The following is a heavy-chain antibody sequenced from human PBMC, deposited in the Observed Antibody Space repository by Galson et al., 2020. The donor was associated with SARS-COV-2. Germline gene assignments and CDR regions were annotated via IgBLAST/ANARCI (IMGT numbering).Heavy chain of an antibody. CDR1: GGSISSSSYY. Sequence: SETLSLTCTVSGGSISSSSYYWGWIRQPPGKGLEWIGSIYYSGSTYYNPSLKSRVTISVDTSKNQFSLKLSSVTAADTAVYYCAGRGRAIFGVVTLPYYYYGMDVWGQGTTVTVSS. J-gene: IGHJ6*02. CDR2: IYYSGST. D-gene: IGHD3-3*01. CDR3: AGRGRAIFGVVTLPYYYYGMDV. V-gene: IGHV4-39*07.